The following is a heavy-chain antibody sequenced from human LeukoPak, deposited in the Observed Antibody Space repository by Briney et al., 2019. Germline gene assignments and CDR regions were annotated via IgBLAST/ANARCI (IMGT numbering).Heavy chain of an antibody. CDR3: AREGGWGYSSSSGYYFDY. CDR1: GFTFSSYS. V-gene: IGHV3-21*01. J-gene: IGHJ4*02. Sequence: GGSLRLSCAASGFTFSSYSMNCLRPPPEKGLECVSSITNSSSYIYYDASVKGRVTISRDNAKNSLYLQMNSVRAEDTAVYYCAREGGWGYSSSSGYYFDYWGQGTLVTVSS. CDR2: ITNSSSYI. D-gene: IGHD6-6*01.